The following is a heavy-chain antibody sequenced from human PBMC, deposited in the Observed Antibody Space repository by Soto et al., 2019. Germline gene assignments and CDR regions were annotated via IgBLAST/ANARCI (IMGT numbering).Heavy chain of an antibody. Sequence: QVQLVQSGAEVKKPGSSVKVSCKASGGTFSSYAISWVRQAPGQGLEWMGGIIPIFGTANYAQKFQGRVTIPADESTSTAYMELSSLRSEGTAVYYCARDHVGDYYDSSGQPLGGVYYFDYWGQGTLVTVSS. V-gene: IGHV1-69*01. CDR2: IIPIFGTA. CDR3: ARDHVGDYYDSSGQPLGGVYYFDY. CDR1: GGTFSSYA. J-gene: IGHJ4*02. D-gene: IGHD3-22*01.